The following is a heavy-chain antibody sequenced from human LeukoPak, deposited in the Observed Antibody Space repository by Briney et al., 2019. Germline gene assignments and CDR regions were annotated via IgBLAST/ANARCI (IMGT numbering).Heavy chain of an antibody. J-gene: IGHJ4*02. D-gene: IGHD2-8*01. Sequence: GGSLRLSCAASGFTFSSYGMSWVRQAPGKGLEWVSAISGSGGSTYYADSVKGRFTISRDNSKNTLYLQMNSLRAEDTTVYYCANGRGVFDYWGQGTLVTVSS. CDR3: ANGRGVFDY. CDR1: GFTFSSYG. CDR2: ISGSGGST. V-gene: IGHV3-23*01.